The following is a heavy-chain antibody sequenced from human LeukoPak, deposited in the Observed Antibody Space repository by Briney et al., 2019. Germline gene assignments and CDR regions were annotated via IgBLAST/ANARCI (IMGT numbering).Heavy chain of an antibody. V-gene: IGHV3-11*06. Sequence: GGSLRLSCAASGFTFRDYYMSWIRQAPGKGLEWVSYISTSSTYTNYADSVKGRFTISRDNAKNSLYLQMNSLRAEDTAVYYCARDQGTVEGFFDYWGQGTLVTVSS. J-gene: IGHJ4*02. CDR3: ARDQGTVEGFFDY. CDR2: ISTSSTYT. D-gene: IGHD2-15*01. CDR1: GFTFRDYY.